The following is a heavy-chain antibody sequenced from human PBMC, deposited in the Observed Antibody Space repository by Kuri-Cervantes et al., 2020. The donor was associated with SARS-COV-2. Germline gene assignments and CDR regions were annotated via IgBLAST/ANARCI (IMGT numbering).Heavy chain of an antibody. CDR2: INQDGTER. V-gene: IGHV3-7*01. J-gene: IGHJ4*02. Sequence: GESLKISCAASRFTFSRNWMKWVRQTPGKGLEWVANINQDGTERYYVESVKGRFIISRDNAKNSLYLQMNSLRPEDTAVYYCAKVETASLDYWGQGTLVTVSS. D-gene: IGHD3-3*01. CDR1: RFTFSRNW. CDR3: AKVETASLDY.